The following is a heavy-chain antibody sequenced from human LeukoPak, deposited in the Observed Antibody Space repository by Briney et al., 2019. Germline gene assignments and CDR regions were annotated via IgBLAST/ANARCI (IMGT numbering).Heavy chain of an antibody. CDR2: ISAYNGNT. Sequence: GASVKVSCKASGYTFTGYYIDWVRQAPGQGLEWMGWISAYNGNTNYAQKLQGRVTMTTDTSTSTAYMELRSLRSDDTAVYYCARDSGDYGSGMGVWGQGTTVTVSS. J-gene: IGHJ6*02. D-gene: IGHD3-10*01. CDR1: GYTFTGYY. CDR3: ARDSGDYGSGMGV. V-gene: IGHV1-18*04.